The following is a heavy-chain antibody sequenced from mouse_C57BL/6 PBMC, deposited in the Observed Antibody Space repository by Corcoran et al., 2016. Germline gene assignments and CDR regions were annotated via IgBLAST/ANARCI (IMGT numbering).Heavy chain of an antibody. CDR2: IYLTSGTT. CDR1: GYTFTSYG. CDR3: ARRLPYAMDY. J-gene: IGHJ4*01. D-gene: IGHD6-1*01. Sequence: QVQLQQSGAELARPGASVKLSGKASGYTFTSYGISWVNPRSGQDLEWIGEIYLTSGTTYYNERYKGKATLTADKSSSTAYMELRSLTSEDSAVYFCARRLPYAMDYWGQGTSVTVSS. V-gene: IGHV1-81*01.